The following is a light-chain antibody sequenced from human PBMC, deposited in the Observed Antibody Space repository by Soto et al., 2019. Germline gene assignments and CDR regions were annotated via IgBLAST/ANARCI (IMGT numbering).Light chain of an antibody. CDR2: AAS. CDR3: QQSYSTPPIT. CDR1: QSISSY. V-gene: IGKV1-39*01. Sequence: PSSLSASLGDIVTITCRASQSISSYLNWYQQKPGKAPKLLIYAASSLQSGVPSRFSGSGSGTDFTLTISSLQPEDFATYYCQQSYSTPPITFGQGTRLEIK. J-gene: IGKJ5*01.